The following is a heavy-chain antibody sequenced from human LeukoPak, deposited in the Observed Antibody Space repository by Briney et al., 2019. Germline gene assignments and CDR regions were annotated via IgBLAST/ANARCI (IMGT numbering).Heavy chain of an antibody. V-gene: IGHV3-48*03. CDR3: ARDHATMVRGVIYYFDY. CDR2: ISSSGSTI. J-gene: IGHJ4*02. CDR1: GFTLSSYE. D-gene: IGHD3-10*01. Sequence: GGSLRLSCAASGFTLSSYEMNWVRQAPGKGLEWVSYISSSGSTIYYADSVKGRFTISRDNAKNSLYLQMNSLRAEDTAVYYCARDHATMVRGVIYYFDYWGQGTLVTISS.